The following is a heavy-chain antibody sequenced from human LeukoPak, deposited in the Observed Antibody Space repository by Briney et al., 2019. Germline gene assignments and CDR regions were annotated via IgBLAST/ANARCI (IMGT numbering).Heavy chain of an antibody. V-gene: IGHV1-18*01. CDR2: ISAYNGNT. D-gene: IGHD3-10*01. J-gene: IGHJ4*02. CDR3: ARGVVGSGSYSPGDY. CDR1: GYIFKSYG. Sequence: ASVKVSCKASGYIFKSYGISWVRQAPGQGLEWMGWISAYNGNTNYAQKFQGRVTMTRDTSTSTVYMELSSLRSEDTAVYYCARGVVGSGSYSPGDYWGQGTLVTVSS.